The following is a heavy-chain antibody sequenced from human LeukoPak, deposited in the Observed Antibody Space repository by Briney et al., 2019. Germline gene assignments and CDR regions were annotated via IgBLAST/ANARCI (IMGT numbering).Heavy chain of an antibody. J-gene: IGHJ6*03. CDR1: GFTFRKYG. CDR2: IRYDGSNK. V-gene: IGHV3-30*02. D-gene: IGHD3-3*01. Sequence: GGSLTLSCEASGFTFRKYGMNWVRQAPGKGLEWVAFIRYDGSNKYYADSVKGRFTISRDNSKNTLYLQMNSLRAEDTAVYYCAKVGGLDFWSGAPLLWYMDVWGKGTTVTVSS. CDR3: AKVGGLDFWSGAPLLWYMDV.